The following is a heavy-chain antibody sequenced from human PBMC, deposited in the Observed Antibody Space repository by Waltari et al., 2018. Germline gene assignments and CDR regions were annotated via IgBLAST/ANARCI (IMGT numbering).Heavy chain of an antibody. V-gene: IGHV1-69*01. D-gene: IGHD4-4*01. Sequence: QVQLVQSGAEVKKPGSSVKVSCKASGGTFSSYAISWVRQAPGQGLEWMGWTSPIFGTANYAQKFKGRVTITADESTSTAYMELSSLRSEDTAVYYCARDKPYQDYSLGYWGQGTLVTVSS. CDR2: TSPIFGTA. CDR3: ARDKPYQDYSLGY. CDR1: GGTFSSYA. J-gene: IGHJ4*02.